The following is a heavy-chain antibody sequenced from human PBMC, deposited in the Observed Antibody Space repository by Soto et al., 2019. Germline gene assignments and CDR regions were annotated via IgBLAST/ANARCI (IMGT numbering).Heavy chain of an antibody. D-gene: IGHD5-18*01. CDR1: GYTFTSYG. CDR2: ISAYNGNT. V-gene: IGHV1-18*01. CDR3: ARDTSVDTAMVDDY. Sequence: ASVKVSCKASGYTFTSYGISWVRQAPGQGLEWMGWISAYNGNTNYAQKLQGRVTMTTDTSTSTAYMELRSLRSDDTAVYYCARDTSVDTAMVDDYWGQGTLVTVSS. J-gene: IGHJ4*02.